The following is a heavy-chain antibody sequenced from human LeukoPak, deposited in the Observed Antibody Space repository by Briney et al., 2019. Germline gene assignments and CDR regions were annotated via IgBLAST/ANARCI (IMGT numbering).Heavy chain of an antibody. J-gene: IGHJ4*02. CDR3: ARGGWYYDSSGYPCDY. V-gene: IGHV1-69*01. D-gene: IGHD3-22*01. CDR1: GGTFSSYA. Sequence: SVKVSRKASGGTFSSYAISWVRQAPGQGLEWMGGIIPIFGTANYAQKFQGRVTITADESTSTAYMELSSLRSEDTAVYYCARGGWYYDSSGYPCDYWGQGTLVTVSS. CDR2: IIPIFGTA.